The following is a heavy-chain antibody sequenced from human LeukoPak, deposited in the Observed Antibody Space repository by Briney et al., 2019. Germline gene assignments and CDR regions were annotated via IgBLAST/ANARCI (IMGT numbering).Heavy chain of an antibody. CDR1: GGSFSGYY. CDR2: INHSGST. CDR3: AREQIPYNWNYETSDY. D-gene: IGHD1-7*01. J-gene: IGHJ4*02. Sequence: SETLSLTCAVYGGSFSGYYWSWIRQPPGKGLEWIGEINHSGSTNYNPSLKSRVTISVDTSKNQFSLKLSSVTAADTAVYYCAREQIPYNWNYETSDYWGQGTLVTVSS. V-gene: IGHV4-34*01.